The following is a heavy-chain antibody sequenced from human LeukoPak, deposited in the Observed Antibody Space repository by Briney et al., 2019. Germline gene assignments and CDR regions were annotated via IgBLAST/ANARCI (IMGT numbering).Heavy chain of an antibody. CDR1: GYTFTSYG. J-gene: IGHJ3*01. CDR2: ISAYNGNT. Sequence: EASVKVSCKASGYTFTSYGISWVRQAPGQGLEWMGWISAYNGNTNYAQKLQGRVTMTRDTSTSTVYMELSSLRSEDTAIYYCARIRDGYNDAYDLWGQGTVVTVPS. V-gene: IGHV1-18*01. D-gene: IGHD5-24*01. CDR3: ARIRDGYNDAYDL.